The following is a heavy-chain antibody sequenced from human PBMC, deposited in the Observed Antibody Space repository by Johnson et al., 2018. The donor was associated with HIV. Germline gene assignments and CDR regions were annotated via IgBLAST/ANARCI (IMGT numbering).Heavy chain of an antibody. D-gene: IGHD1-26*01. Sequence: VQLVESGGGVVQPGGSLRLSCVASGFTFSSYDMHWVRQATGKGLEWVSAIGTAGDTYYPGSVKGRFTISRDNSKNTLYLQMDSLRAEDTAVFYCARTSEWATYQDAFDIWGQGTMVSVSS. CDR3: ARTSEWATYQDAFDI. CDR1: GFTFSSYD. CDR2: IGTAGDT. J-gene: IGHJ3*02. V-gene: IGHV3-13*01.